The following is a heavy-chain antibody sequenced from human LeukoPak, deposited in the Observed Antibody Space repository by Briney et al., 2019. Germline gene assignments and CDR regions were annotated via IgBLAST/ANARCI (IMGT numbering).Heavy chain of an antibody. CDR1: GYSFTGYY. D-gene: IGHD6-13*01. V-gene: IGHV1-2*02. J-gene: IGHJ1*01. CDR3: ASGLNSRSSSC. Sequence: ASVKVSWKASGYSFTGYYMHWVRQAPAQGLEWMGWINPDSGGTNYARKFQGRVTMTTATTISTAYMQLGWLRSDDTAVYYCASGLNSRSSSCWGQGTRVTVSS. CDR2: INPDSGGT.